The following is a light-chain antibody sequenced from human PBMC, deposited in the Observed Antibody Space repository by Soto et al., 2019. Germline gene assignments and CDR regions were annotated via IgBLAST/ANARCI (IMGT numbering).Light chain of an antibody. CDR2: DVS. Sequence: QSVLTQPASVSGSPGQSITISCTGTSSDVGGYNYVSWYQQHPGKAPKLMIYDVSNRPSGVSYRFSGSKSGNTASLTISGLQAEDEAAYYCSSCTSSNTFVFGTGTKLTVL. J-gene: IGLJ1*01. V-gene: IGLV2-14*01. CDR1: SSDVGGYNY. CDR3: SSCTSSNTFV.